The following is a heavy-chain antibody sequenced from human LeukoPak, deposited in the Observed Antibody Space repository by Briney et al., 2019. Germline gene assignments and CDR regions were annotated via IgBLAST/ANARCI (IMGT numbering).Heavy chain of an antibody. CDR2: FDPEDGET. D-gene: IGHD6-6*01. V-gene: IGHV1-24*01. Sequence: ASVKVSCKVSGYTLTELSMHWVRQAPGKGLEWMGGFDPEDGETIYAQKFQGRVTMTEDTSTDTAYMELGSLRSEDTAVYYCATVSSQYSTISDYWGQGTLVTVSS. J-gene: IGHJ4*02. CDR3: ATVSSQYSTISDY. CDR1: GYTLTELS.